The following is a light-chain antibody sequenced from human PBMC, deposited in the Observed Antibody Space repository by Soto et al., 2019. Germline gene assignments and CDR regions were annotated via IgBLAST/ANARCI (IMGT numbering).Light chain of an antibody. CDR1: QSIGSN. CDR2: GAS. V-gene: IGKV3-15*01. Sequence: EIVMTQPPATLSVSPGERATLSCRALQSIGSNFAWYQQKPGQAPRLLIYGASSRPTGIPARFSGSESGTEFALPISSLQSEDFSVYYWQQDNNWPLTVGPGTKVDIK. CDR3: QQDNNWPLT. J-gene: IGKJ3*01.